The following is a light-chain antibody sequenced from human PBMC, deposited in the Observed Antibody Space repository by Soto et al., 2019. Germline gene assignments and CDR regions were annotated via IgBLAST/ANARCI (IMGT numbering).Light chain of an antibody. CDR3: QRYGLSPPFS. J-gene: IGKJ3*01. CDR2: GAS. Sequence: EIVLTQSPGTLSLSPGERATLSCRASQSVSSSYLAWYQQKPGQAPRLLIYGASSRATGIPDTFNGSGSGTDFTLTISRLEPEDFAVYYCQRYGLSPPFSFGPGTKVEIK. V-gene: IGKV3-20*01. CDR1: QSVSSSY.